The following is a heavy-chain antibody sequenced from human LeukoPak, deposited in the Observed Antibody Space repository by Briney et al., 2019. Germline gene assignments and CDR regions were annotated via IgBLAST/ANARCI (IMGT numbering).Heavy chain of an antibody. D-gene: IGHD3-16*02. V-gene: IGHV3-23*01. CDR3: AKDKALWDYVWGSYRYNVFDY. J-gene: IGHJ4*02. CDR1: GFTFSSYA. Sequence: GGSLRLSCAASGFTFSSYAMSWVRQAPGKGLEWVSAISGSGGSTYYADSVKGQFTISRDNSKNTLYLQMNSLRAEDTAVYYCAKDKALWDYVWGSYRYNVFDYWGQGTLVTVSS. CDR2: ISGSGGST.